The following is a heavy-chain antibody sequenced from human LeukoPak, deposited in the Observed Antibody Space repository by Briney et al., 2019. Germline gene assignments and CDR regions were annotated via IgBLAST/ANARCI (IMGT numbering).Heavy chain of an antibody. D-gene: IGHD2-8*02. Sequence: SGTLSLTCAVSGGSISSSNWWSWVRQSPGKGLEWIGEINHSGSTDYNPSLKSRVTISVDSSKNQFSLRLSSVTAADTAVYYCARGFWSRYYDYWGQGTLVTVSS. J-gene: IGHJ4*02. CDR1: GGSISSSNW. V-gene: IGHV4-4*02. CDR2: INHSGST. CDR3: ARGFWSRYYDY.